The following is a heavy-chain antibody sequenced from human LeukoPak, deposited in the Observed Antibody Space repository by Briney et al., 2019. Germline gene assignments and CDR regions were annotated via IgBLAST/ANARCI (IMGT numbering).Heavy chain of an antibody. CDR3: ARGDTLGSLEQHYYYGMDV. D-gene: IGHD5-18*01. CDR2: ISYDGSNK. Sequence: GRSLRLSCAASGFTFSSYAMHWVRQAPGKGLEWVAVISYDGSNKYYADSVKGRFTISRDNSKNTLYLQMNSLRAEDTAVYHCARGDTLGSLEQHYYYGMDVWGQGTTVTVSS. CDR1: GFTFSSYA. V-gene: IGHV3-30-3*01. J-gene: IGHJ6*02.